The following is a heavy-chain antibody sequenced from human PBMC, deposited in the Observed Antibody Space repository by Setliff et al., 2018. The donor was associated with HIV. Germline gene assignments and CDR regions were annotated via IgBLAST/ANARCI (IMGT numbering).Heavy chain of an antibody. CDR2: ISGSGGST. J-gene: IGHJ4*02. CDR1: GFTFNNYA. Sequence: PGRSLRLSCAASGFTFNNYAMSWVRQAPGKGLEWVSAISGSGGSTYYADSVKGRFTISRDNSKNTVYLQMNSLRAEDTAEYYCAKELAASGLGYFDSWGRGILVTVSS. D-gene: IGHD3-22*01. V-gene: IGHV3-23*01. CDR3: AKELAASGLGYFDS.